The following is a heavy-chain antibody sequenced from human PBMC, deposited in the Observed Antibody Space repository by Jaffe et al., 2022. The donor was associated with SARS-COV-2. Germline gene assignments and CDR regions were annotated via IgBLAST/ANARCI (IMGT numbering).Heavy chain of an antibody. V-gene: IGHV4-61*02. CDR3: ARDRGSWYYFDY. J-gene: IGHJ4*02. D-gene: IGHD2-15*01. Sequence: QVQLQESGPGLVKPSQTLSLTCTVSGDSISSGSYYWSWIRQPAGKGLEWIGRIYTSGTTNYNPSLKSRVTISVDTSKNQFSLKLSSVTAADTAVYYCARDRGSWYYFDYWGQGTLVTVSS. CDR1: GDSISSGSYY. CDR2: IYTSGTT.